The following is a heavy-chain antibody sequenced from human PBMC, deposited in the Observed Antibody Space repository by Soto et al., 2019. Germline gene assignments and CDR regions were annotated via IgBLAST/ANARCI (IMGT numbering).Heavy chain of an antibody. CDR2: ISYDGSNK. D-gene: IGHD5-18*01. CDR3: AKRYNYGKDYFVS. CDR1: GFTFSSYA. Sequence: GGSLRLSCAASGFTFSSYAMHWVRQAPGKGLEWVAVISYDGSNKYYADSVKGRFTISRDNSKNTLYLQMNSLRAEDTAVYYCAKRYNYGKDYFVSWGQGTLVTVSS. V-gene: IGHV3-30-3*01. J-gene: IGHJ4*02.